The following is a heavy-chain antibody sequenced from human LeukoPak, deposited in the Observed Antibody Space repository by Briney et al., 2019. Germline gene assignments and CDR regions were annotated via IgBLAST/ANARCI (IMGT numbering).Heavy chain of an antibody. CDR3: AKDRYSYAFEYSDS. CDR2: ISNDGSKE. J-gene: IGHJ4*02. D-gene: IGHD5-18*01. V-gene: IGHV3-30*18. CDR1: GFTFSSYG. Sequence: GGSLRLSCAASGFTFSSYGMHWVRQAPGKGLDWVAVISNDGSKEHYADSVKGRFTISRDNSKNTLSLQVSSLRTEDTAVYYCAKDRYSYAFEYSDSWGQGTLVTVSS.